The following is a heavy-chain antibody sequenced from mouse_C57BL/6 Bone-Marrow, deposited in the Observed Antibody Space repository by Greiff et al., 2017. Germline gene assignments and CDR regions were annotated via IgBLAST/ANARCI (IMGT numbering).Heavy chain of an antibody. CDR2: SRNKANDYTT. D-gene: IGHD1-1*01. CDR3: ARGYYGSSADY. V-gene: IGHV7-1*01. CDR1: GFTFSDFY. Sequence: EVHLVESGGGLVQSGRSLRLSCATSGFTFSDFYMEWVRQAPGKGLEWIAASRNKANDYTTEYSASVKGRFIVSRDTSQSILYLQMNALRAEDTAIYYCARGYYGSSADYWGQGTTLTVSS. J-gene: IGHJ2*01.